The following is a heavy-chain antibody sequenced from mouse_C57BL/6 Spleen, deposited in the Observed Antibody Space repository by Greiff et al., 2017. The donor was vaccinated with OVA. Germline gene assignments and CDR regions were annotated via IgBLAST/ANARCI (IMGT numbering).Heavy chain of an antibody. J-gene: IGHJ3*01. Sequence: EVMLVESGGGLVKPGGSLKLSCAASGFTFSDYGMHWVRQAPEKGLEWVAYISSGSSTIYYADTVKGRFTISRDNAKNTLFLQMTSLRSEDTAMYYCARRNYYGSSYLFAYWGQGTLVTVSA. V-gene: IGHV5-17*01. D-gene: IGHD1-1*01. CDR2: ISSGSSTI. CDR3: ARRNYYGSSYLFAY. CDR1: GFTFSDYG.